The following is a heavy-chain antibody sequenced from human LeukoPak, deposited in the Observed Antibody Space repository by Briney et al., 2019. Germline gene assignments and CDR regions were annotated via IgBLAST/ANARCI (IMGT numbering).Heavy chain of an antibody. CDR1: GFTFSSYG. CDR2: ISYDGSNK. V-gene: IGHV3-30*18. D-gene: IGHD6-19*01. CDR3: AKDKGGSGEIYFNY. Sequence: GGSLRLSCAASGFTFSSYGMYWVRQAPGKGLEWVAVISYDGSNKDYADSVKGRFTISRDNSKNTLYLQMNSLRAEDTAVYYCAKDKGGSGEIYFNYWGQGTLVTVSS. J-gene: IGHJ4*02.